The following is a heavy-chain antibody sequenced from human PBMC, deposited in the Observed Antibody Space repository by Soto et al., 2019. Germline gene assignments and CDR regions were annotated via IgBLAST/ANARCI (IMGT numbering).Heavy chain of an antibody. D-gene: IGHD5-18*01. Sequence: EVQLVESGGDLVQPGGSLRLSCAASGFTFSNYWMHWVRQAPGKGLVWVSRINSDGRGTSYADSVKGRFTISRDNDKNTLYLQMNSLRAEDTAVYYCARVGVDTSVVDGGYYYYGLDVWGQGTTVTVSS. CDR3: ARVGVDTSVVDGGYYYYGLDV. CDR1: GFTFSNYW. V-gene: IGHV3-74*01. CDR2: INSDGRGT. J-gene: IGHJ6*02.